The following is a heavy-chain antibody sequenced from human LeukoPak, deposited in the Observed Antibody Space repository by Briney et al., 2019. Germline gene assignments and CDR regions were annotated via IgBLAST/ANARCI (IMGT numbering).Heavy chain of an antibody. CDR3: ARDPGDDIAVPGDP. CDR2: INTNTGNP. D-gene: IGHD2-2*01. J-gene: IGHJ5*02. CDR1: GYTFTSYA. V-gene: IGHV7-4-1*02. Sequence: GASMKVSCKASGYTFTSYAMNWVRQAPGQGPEWMGWINTNTGNPTYAQGFTGRFVFSLDTSVSTTYLQISSLKAEDTAVYYCARDPGDDIAVPGDPWGQGTLVSVPS.